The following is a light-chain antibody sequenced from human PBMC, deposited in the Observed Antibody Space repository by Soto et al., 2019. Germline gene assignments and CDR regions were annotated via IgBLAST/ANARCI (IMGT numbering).Light chain of an antibody. CDR2: GAS. CDR3: QQYGSSLIT. J-gene: IGKJ5*01. Sequence: EMVLTQSPGTLSLSPGERATLSCRASQSVSSTYLVWYQQKPGQAPRLLIYGASSRATGIPDRFSGSGSGTDFTLTISRLEPEDFVVYYCQQYGSSLITFGQGTRLEIK. V-gene: IGKV3-20*01. CDR1: QSVSSTY.